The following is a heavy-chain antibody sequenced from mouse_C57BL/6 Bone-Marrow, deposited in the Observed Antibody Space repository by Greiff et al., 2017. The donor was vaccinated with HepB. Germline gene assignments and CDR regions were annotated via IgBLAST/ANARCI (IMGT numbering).Heavy chain of an antibody. CDR2: ISSGSSTI. CDR1: GFTFSDYG. Sequence: EVKLMESGGGLVKPGGSLKLSCAASGFTFSDYGMHWVRQAPEKGLEWVAYISSGSSTIYYADTVKGRFTISRDNAKNTLFLQMTSLRSEDTAMYYFARSMAVVARGYAMDYWGQGTSVTVSS. V-gene: IGHV5-17*01. CDR3: ARSMAVVARGYAMDY. D-gene: IGHD1-1*01. J-gene: IGHJ4*01.